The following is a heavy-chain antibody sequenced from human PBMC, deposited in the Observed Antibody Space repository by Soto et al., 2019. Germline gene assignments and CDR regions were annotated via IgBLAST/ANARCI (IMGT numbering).Heavy chain of an antibody. D-gene: IGHD3-3*01. CDR1: GGTFSSYA. CDR2: IIPIFGTA. J-gene: IGHJ6*02. V-gene: IGHV1-69*13. CDR3: VRSSAIFGVEPSLYYGMDV. Sequence: GASVKVSCKASGGTFSSYAISWVRQAPGQGLEWMGGIIPIFGTANYAQKFQGRVTITADESTSTAYIELSSLISEDTAVFYFVRSSAIFGVEPSLYYGMDVWGQGTTVTVSS.